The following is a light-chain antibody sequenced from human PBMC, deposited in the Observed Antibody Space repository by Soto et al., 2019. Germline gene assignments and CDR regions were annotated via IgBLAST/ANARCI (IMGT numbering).Light chain of an antibody. V-gene: IGKV3-15*01. J-gene: IGKJ5*01. CDR1: QSVSTN. Sequence: EIVMTQSPATLSVSPGERATLSCSASQSVSTNLAWYQQQPGQSPRLLIYGTSTRATGVPARFSGGGSWTEFTLTINSLQSEDFAVYFCQQYGSSPPITFGQGTRLEIK. CDR2: GTS. CDR3: QQYGSSPPIT.